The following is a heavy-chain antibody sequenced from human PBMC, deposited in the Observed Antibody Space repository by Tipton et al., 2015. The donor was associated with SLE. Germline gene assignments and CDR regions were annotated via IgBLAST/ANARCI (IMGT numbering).Heavy chain of an antibody. CDR2: ISHTGST. J-gene: IGHJ3*02. CDR1: GGSISAYY. Sequence: TLSLTCAVYGGSISAYYWSWIRQPPGKGLEWIGEISHTGSTNFNPSLKRRVAISADTSKRQFSLKLSSVTAADTAVYYCARQVGAKAFDIWGQGTMVTVSS. D-gene: IGHD1-26*01. CDR3: ARQVGAKAFDI. V-gene: IGHV4-34*01.